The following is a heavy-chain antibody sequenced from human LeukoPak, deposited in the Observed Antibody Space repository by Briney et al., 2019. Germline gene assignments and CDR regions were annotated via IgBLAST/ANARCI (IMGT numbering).Heavy chain of an antibody. V-gene: IGHV3-21*04. J-gene: IGHJ4*02. D-gene: IGHD3-16*02. CDR1: GFTFSTYT. Sequence: GGSLRLSCAASGFTFSTYTMYWVRHPPGKRLEWVSIIGNNGGGIHYADSVKGRFTISRDNAKNSLYVQMNGLRAEDTAVYYCVRDYRACFDYWGQGTLVTVSS. CDR2: IGNNGGGI. CDR3: VRDYRACFDY.